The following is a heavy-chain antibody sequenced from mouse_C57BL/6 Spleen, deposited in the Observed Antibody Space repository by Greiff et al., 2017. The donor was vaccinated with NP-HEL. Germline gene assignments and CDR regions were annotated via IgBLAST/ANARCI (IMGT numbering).Heavy chain of an antibody. CDR3: ARGYYGSSPWFAY. J-gene: IGHJ3*01. CDR1: GYTFPSYW. V-gene: IGHV1-69*01. CDR2: IDPSDSYT. Sequence: QVQLQQPGAELVMPGASVKLSCKASGYTFPSYWMHWVKQRPGQGLEWIGEIDPSDSYTNYNQKFKGKSTLTVDKSSSTAYMQLSSLTSEDSAVYYCARGYYGSSPWFAYWGQGTLVTVSA. D-gene: IGHD1-1*01.